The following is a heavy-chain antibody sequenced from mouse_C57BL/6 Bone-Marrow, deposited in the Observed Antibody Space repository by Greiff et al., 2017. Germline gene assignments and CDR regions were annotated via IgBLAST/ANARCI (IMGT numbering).Heavy chain of an antibody. D-gene: IGHD2-4*01. CDR3: AIYDDGPV. V-gene: IGHV1-69*01. CDR2: IDPSDSYT. CDR1: GYTFTSYW. Sequence: QVQLQQPGAELVMPGASVKLSCKASGYTFTSYWMHWVKQRPGQGLEWIGEIDPSDSYTNYNQKFKGKSTLTVDKSSSTAYMQLSCLPSEDSAVYYSAIYDDGPVWGTGTTVTVSS. J-gene: IGHJ1*03.